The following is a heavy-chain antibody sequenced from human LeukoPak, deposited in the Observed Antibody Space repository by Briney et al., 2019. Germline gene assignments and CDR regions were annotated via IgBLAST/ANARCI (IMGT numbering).Heavy chain of an antibody. CDR1: GLTFSSYE. V-gene: IGHV3-48*03. D-gene: IGHD4-17*01. Sequence: GGSLRLSCAASGLTFSSYEMNWVRQAPGKGLEWVSYISSSGSTIYYADSVKGRFTISRDNAKNSLYLQMNSLRAEDTAVYYCARDSQTTLDYWGQGTLVTVSS. J-gene: IGHJ4*02. CDR3: ARDSQTTLDY. CDR2: ISSSGSTI.